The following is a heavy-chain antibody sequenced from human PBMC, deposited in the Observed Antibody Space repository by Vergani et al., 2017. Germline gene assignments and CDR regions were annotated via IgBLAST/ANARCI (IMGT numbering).Heavy chain of an antibody. D-gene: IGHD4-17*01. Sequence: QVQLVESGGGVVQPGRSLRLSCAASGFTFSSYGMHWVRQAPGKGLEWVAVISYEGSNKYYADSVKGRFTISRDNSKNTLYLQMNSLRAEDTAVYYCAKGYGDLTHEPIDYWGQGTLVTVSS. CDR3: AKGYGDLTHEPIDY. CDR1: GFTFSSYG. CDR2: ISYEGSNK. V-gene: IGHV3-30*18. J-gene: IGHJ4*02.